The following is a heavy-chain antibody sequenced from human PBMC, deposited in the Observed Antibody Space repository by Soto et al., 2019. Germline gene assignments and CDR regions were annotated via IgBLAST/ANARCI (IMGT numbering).Heavy chain of an antibody. J-gene: IGHJ5*02. CDR3: AKKNPHGDSNKAWLDP. CDR2: IIPILRCT. V-gene: IGHV1-69*01. D-gene: IGHD2-8*01. CDR1: GGTFVSSA. Sequence: QVQLLQSGAELREPGSSVRISCTPSGGTFVSSAFAWVRQAPGGKLEWMGGIIPILRCTKYAEKFLGRLTIRADDSSRTAYLELSSLTFDDTAVYFCAKKNPHGDSNKAWLDPWGQGTLVTVST.